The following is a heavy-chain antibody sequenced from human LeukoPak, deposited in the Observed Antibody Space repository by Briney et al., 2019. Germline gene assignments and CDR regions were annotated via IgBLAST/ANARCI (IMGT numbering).Heavy chain of an antibody. CDR1: GGSISSSSYY. D-gene: IGHD2-2*01. CDR2: IYYSGST. Sequence: PSETLSLTCTVSGGSISSSSYYWGWIRQPPGKGLEWIGSIYYSGSTYYNPSLKSRVTISVDTSKNQFSLKLSSVTAADTAVYYCASDPAASMDDYWGQGTLVTVSS. J-gene: IGHJ4*02. CDR3: ASDPAASMDDY. V-gene: IGHV4-39*01.